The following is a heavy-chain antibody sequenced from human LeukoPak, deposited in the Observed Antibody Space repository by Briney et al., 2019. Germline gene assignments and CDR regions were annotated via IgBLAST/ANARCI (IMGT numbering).Heavy chain of an antibody. CDR2: IYRGGTT. J-gene: IGHJ4*02. D-gene: IGHD1-14*01. CDR1: GFTVSSNY. CDR3: ARFRNSDRQQVRFQYFDY. Sequence: TGGSLRLSCAASGFTVSSNYMSWLRQAPGKGLDCVSVIYRGGTTYYADSVKGRFTISRDNSKNTLYLQMNSMRAEDTAVYYCARFRNSDRQQVRFQYFDYWGQGTLVSVSS. V-gene: IGHV3-66*01.